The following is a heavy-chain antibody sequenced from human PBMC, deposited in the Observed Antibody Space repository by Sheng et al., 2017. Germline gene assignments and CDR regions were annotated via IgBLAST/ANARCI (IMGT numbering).Heavy chain of an antibody. J-gene: IGHJ4*02. CDR1: GFTFSSYW. CDR3: AREASYYDYIFDY. D-gene: IGHD3-3*01. CDR2: LSQGGGER. V-gene: IGHV3-7*01. Sequence: VQLVESGGGRWSSLGGPVRLSCAASGFTFSSYWMSWVRQAPGKGRGVGGRTLSQGGGERHYVDSVKGRFTISRDNAKNSLYLQMSSLRVEDTAVYYCAREASYYDYIFDYWGQG.